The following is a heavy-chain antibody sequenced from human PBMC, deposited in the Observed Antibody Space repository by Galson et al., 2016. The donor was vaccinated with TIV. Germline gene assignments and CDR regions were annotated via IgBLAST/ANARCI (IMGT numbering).Heavy chain of an antibody. D-gene: IGHD3-3*01. Sequence: SLRLSCAASGFTFGTYTMNWVRLTPGKGLEWVASISGNSRYIYYTDSLMGRFTISRDNSKNLLSLHMNSLGVEDTAIYYWAREPTVFGVLSGLDSWGPGTLVTVSS. CDR1: GFTFGTYT. J-gene: IGHJ4*02. V-gene: IGHV3-21*06. CDR3: AREPTVFGVLSGLDS. CDR2: ISGNSRYI.